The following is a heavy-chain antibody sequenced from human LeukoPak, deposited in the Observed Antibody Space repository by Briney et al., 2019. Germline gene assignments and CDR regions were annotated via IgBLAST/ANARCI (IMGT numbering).Heavy chain of an antibody. CDR1: GFTFSSYS. CDR2: ISGSGGST. V-gene: IGHV3-23*01. Sequence: GGSLRLSCAASGFTFSSYSMHWVRQAPGKGLEWVSAISGSGGSTYYADSVKGRFTISRDNSKNTLYLQMNSLRAEDTAVYYCAKMVDYYYYYGMDVWGQGTTVTVSS. D-gene: IGHD3-10*01. J-gene: IGHJ6*02. CDR3: AKMVDYYYYYGMDV.